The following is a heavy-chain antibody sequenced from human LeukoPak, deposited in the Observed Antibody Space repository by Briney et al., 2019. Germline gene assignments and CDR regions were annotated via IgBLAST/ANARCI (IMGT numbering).Heavy chain of an antibody. CDR2: ISYDGHNE. V-gene: IGHV3-30*18. D-gene: IGHD3-22*01. CDR1: GFTFSGYG. J-gene: IGHJ4*02. Sequence: GGSLRLSCAASGFTFSGYGMHWVRQAPGKGLEWVAVISYDGHNEYYADSVKGRFTISRDNSKNTLYLQMNSLRDEDTAVYYCAKHRFESGGYHSTDWGQGTLVTVSS. CDR3: AKHRFESGGYHSTD.